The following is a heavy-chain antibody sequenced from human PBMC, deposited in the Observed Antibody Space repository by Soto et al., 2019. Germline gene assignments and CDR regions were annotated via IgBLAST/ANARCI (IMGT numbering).Heavy chain of an antibody. Sequence: PSETLSLTCADYGGSFSGYYWSWIRQPPGKGLEWIGEINHSGSTNYNPSLKSRVTISVDTSKNQFSLKLSSVTAADTAVYYCARVIQVRGVPFYYYYGMDVWGQGTTVTVSS. CDR3: ARVIQVRGVPFYYYYGMDV. D-gene: IGHD3-10*01. CDR2: INHSGST. J-gene: IGHJ6*02. CDR1: GGSFSGYY. V-gene: IGHV4-34*01.